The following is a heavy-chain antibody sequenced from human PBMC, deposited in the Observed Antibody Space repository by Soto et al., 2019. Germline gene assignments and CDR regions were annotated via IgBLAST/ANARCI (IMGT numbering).Heavy chain of an antibody. D-gene: IGHD6-13*01. J-gene: IGHJ4*02. Sequence: SETLSLTCTVSGGSVTSDEDYWTWIRQSPGKGLEWIGYISNSGSTGYNPSLKTRLSMSVDRSKNQFTLRLTSVTAEDTAVYYCAKPLLRSWAFDYWGQGTLVTVSS. CDR1: GGSVTSDEDY. CDR2: ISNSGST. CDR3: AKPLLRSWAFDY. V-gene: IGHV4-30-4*01.